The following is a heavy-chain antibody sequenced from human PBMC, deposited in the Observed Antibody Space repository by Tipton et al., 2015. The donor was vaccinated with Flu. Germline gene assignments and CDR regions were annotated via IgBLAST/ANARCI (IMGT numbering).Heavy chain of an antibody. CDR3: ARDGRLARNRRGYFDL. D-gene: IGHD1-26*01. V-gene: IGHV4-39*07. J-gene: IGHJ2*01. Sequence: TLSLTCTVSGGSISSSSYYWGWIRQPPGKGLEWIGSIYYSGSTYYNPSLKSRVTISVDTSKNQFSLKLSSVTAADTAVYYCARDGRLARNRRGYFDLWGRGTLVTVSS. CDR1: GGSISSSSYY. CDR2: IYYSGST.